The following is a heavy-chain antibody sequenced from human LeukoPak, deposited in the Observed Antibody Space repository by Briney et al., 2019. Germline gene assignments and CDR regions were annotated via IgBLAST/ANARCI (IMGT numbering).Heavy chain of an antibody. J-gene: IGHJ4*02. D-gene: IGHD3-10*01. V-gene: IGHV3-30*02. CDR3: ARDLRIDGSGSARPLDY. CDR2: IRYDGSNK. CDR1: GFTFSSYG. Sequence: GGSLRLSCAASGFTFSSYGMHWVRQAPGKGLEWVAFIRYDGSNKYYADSVKGRFTISRDNSKNTLYLQMNSLRAEDTAVYYCARDLRIDGSGSARPLDYWGQGTLVTVSS.